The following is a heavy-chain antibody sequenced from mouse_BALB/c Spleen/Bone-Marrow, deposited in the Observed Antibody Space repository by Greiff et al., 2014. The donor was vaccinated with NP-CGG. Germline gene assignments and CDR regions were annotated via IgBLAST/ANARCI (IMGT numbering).Heavy chain of an antibody. CDR1: GYTFTSYW. CDR3: TRDAIDY. Sequence: LQESGAELVKPGAPVKMSCKASGYTFTSYWMHWGRQRPGQGLEWIGVIDPSDSYTSYIQKFKGKATLTVDTSSSTAYMQLSSLTSEDSAFYYCTRDAIDYWGQGTPVTVSS. V-gene: IGHV1S127*01. J-gene: IGHJ4*01. CDR2: IDPSDSYT.